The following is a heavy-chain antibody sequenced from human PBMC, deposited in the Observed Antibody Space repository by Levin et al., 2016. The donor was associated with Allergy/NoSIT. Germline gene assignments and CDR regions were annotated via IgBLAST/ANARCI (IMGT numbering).Heavy chain of an antibody. D-gene: IGHD6-6*01. V-gene: IGHV3-21*01. CDR3: ARGEGWAARPTPYYYYYMDV. CDR2: ISSSSSYI. Sequence: VRQAPGKGLEWVSSISSSSSYIYYADSVKGRFTISRDNAKNSLYLQMNSLRAEDTAVYYCARGEGWAARPTPYYYYYMDVWGKGTTVTVSS. J-gene: IGHJ6*03.